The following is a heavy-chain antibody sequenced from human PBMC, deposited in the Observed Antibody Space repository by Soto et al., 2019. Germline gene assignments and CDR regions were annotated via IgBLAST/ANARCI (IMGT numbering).Heavy chain of an antibody. J-gene: IGHJ6*02. CDR3: ARAYTGRMPRRADYYYALDA. D-gene: IGHD2-2*01. CDR2: IGAARDA. CDR1: GFPFSDYY. V-gene: IGHV3-13*01. Sequence: QXLSGTDSGFPFSDYYMHWVLQAAGKGLEWVSTIGAARDAYYTGSVQGRFTISRENARNSMFLQMNSVTVGDTAVYYCARAYTGRMPRRADYYYALDAWGQGTKVTVS.